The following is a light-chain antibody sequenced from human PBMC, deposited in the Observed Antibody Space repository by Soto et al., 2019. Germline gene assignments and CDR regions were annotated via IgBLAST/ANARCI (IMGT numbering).Light chain of an antibody. CDR2: RND. J-gene: IGLJ2*01. CDR1: LSNVGSNF. CDR3: AAWDDTRATLV. Sequence: QSALTQPPSASGTPGQRVTMSCSGRLSNVGSNFVYWYQQLPETAPRLLIYRNDQRPSGVPDRFSASKSATSASLAITGLRSEDEAEYFCAAWDDTRATLVFGAGTKLTVL. V-gene: IGLV1-47*01.